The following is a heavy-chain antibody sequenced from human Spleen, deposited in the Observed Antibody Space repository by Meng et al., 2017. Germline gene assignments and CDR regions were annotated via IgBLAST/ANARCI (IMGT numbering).Heavy chain of an antibody. Sequence: GGSLRLSCAASGFTFDDYTMHWVRQAPGKGLEWVSLISCDGGGMYYADSVKGRFTISRDNSKNSLYLQMNSVRTEDTAVYYCAKDSLGSCSSHYFDNWGQGTLVTVSS. CDR1: GFTFDDYT. CDR2: ISCDGGGM. D-gene: IGHD6-6*01. V-gene: IGHV3-43*01. J-gene: IGHJ4*02. CDR3: AKDSLGSCSSHYFDN.